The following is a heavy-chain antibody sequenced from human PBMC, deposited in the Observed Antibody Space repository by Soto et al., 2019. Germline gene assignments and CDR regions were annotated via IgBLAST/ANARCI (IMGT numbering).Heavy chain of an antibody. D-gene: IGHD5-12*01. CDR2: IIGSGGST. CDR3: AKDPGDGYTPDY. J-gene: IGHJ4*02. Sequence: GSLRLSCAASGXTFSSYSMSWVRQAPGKGLEWVSAIIGSGGSTYYADSVKGRFTISRDNSKNTLYLQMNSMRAEDTAVYYWAKDPGDGYTPDYWGQGTLVTVSS. CDR1: GXTFSSYS. V-gene: IGHV3-23*01.